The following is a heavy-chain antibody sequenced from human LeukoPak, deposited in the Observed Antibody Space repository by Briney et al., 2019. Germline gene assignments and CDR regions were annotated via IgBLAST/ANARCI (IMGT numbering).Heavy chain of an antibody. J-gene: IGHJ4*02. CDR3: ARASSDDTAMATPFAY. Sequence: SVKVSCKASGGTFSNYAINWVRQAPGQGLEWMGGITPIFGTANYVQKFQGRVTITADESTSTAYMKLSRLRSEDTAIYYCARASSDDTAMATPFAYWGQGTLITVSS. V-gene: IGHV1-69*13. CDR2: ITPIFGTA. D-gene: IGHD5-18*01. CDR1: GGTFSNYA.